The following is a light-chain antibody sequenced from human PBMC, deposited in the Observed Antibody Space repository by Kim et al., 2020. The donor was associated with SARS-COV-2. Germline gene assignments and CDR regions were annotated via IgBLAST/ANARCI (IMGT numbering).Light chain of an antibody. V-gene: IGKV4-1*01. J-gene: IGKJ2*01. CDR3: HQYYTTLPYT. CDR2: WAS. CDR1: QSLLYSSNNKNY. Sequence: DIVMTQSPDSLAVSLGERATINCKSSQSLLYSSNNKNYLAWYQQKLGQPPKLLISWASTRESGVPDRFSGSGSGTDFTLTISSLQAEDVAVYYGHQYYTTLPYTFGQGTKLEIK.